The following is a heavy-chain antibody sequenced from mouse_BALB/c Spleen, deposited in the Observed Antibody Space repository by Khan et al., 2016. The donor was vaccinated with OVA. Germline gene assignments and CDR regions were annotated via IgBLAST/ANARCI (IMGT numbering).Heavy chain of an antibody. D-gene: IGHD1-1*01. CDR3: VRSNYYGNGLDALDY. CDR1: GYTFTSYW. Sequence: DLVKPGASVKLSCKASGYTFTSYWINWIKQRPGQGLEWVGQIGPGSGNPYYNEVFKGKATLTVDTSSSTVYIQLSSLASEDSAVYFCVRSNYYGNGLDALDYWGQGTSVTVSS. CDR2: IGPGSGNP. J-gene: IGHJ4*01. V-gene: IGHV1S41*01.